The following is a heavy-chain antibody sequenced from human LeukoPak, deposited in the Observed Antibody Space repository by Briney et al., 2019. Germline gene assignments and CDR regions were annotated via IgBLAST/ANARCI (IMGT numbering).Heavy chain of an antibody. V-gene: IGHV1-2*02. Sequence: ASVKVSCKASGYTFTGYYMHWVRQAPGQGLEWTGWINPNSGGTNYAQKFQGRVTMTRDTSISTAYMELSRLRSDDTAVYYCARRGCSGGSCYYRFDYWGQGTLVTVSS. J-gene: IGHJ4*02. CDR1: GYTFTGYY. D-gene: IGHD2-15*01. CDR3: ARRGCSGGSCYYRFDY. CDR2: INPNSGGT.